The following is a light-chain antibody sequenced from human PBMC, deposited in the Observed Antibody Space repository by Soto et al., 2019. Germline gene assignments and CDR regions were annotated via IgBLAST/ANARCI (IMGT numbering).Light chain of an antibody. CDR2: GAS. V-gene: IGKV3-15*01. CDR3: QQYGSSPLLT. Sequence: EIVMTQSPATLSVSPGERATLSCRASQSVNHNLAWYQQKPGQAPRLLFYGASFRATGVPARFSGSGSGTDFTLTISSLQSEDFAVYYCQQYGSSPLLTFGGGTKVEIK. J-gene: IGKJ4*01. CDR1: QSVNHN.